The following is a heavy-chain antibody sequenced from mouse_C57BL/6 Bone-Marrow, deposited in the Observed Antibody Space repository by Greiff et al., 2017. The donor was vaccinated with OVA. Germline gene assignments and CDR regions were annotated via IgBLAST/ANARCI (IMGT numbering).Heavy chain of an antibody. Sequence: SGAELVRPGASVTLSCKASGYTFTDYEMHWVKQTPVQGLEWIGDIDPETGGTAYNQKFKGKAILTADKSSSTAYMELRSLTSEDSAVYYCTRNYAWFAYWGQGTLVTVSA. CDR3: TRNYAWFAY. V-gene: IGHV1-15*01. CDR1: GYTFTDYE. J-gene: IGHJ3*01. CDR2: IDPETGGT. D-gene: IGHD1-1*01.